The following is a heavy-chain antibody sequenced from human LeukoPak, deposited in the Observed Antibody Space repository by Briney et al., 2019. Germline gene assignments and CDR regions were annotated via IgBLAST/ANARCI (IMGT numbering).Heavy chain of an antibody. CDR1: GYTFTVYY. CDR2: INPNSGGT. CDR3: ANHWFGELSRFDY. Sequence: GASVKVSCKASGYTFTVYYMHWVREAPGQGLEWMGRINPNSGGTNYAQKFQGRVTMTRDTSISTAYMELSRLRSDDTAVYYCANHWFGELSRFDYWGQGTLVTVSS. V-gene: IGHV1-2*06. J-gene: IGHJ4*02. D-gene: IGHD3-10*01.